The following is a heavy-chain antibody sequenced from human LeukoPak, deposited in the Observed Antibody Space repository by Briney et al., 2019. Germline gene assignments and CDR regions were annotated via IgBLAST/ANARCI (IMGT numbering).Heavy chain of an antibody. Sequence: PGGSLRLSCAASGFTFGSYAMHWVRQAPGKGLEWVAVISYDGSNKYYADSVKGRFTISRDNSKNTLYLQMNSLRAEDTAVYYCARVVLDDYDAFDIWGQGTMVTVSS. CDR2: ISYDGSNK. CDR3: ARVVLDDYDAFDI. J-gene: IGHJ3*02. V-gene: IGHV3-30-3*01. D-gene: IGHD3-16*01. CDR1: GFTFGSYA.